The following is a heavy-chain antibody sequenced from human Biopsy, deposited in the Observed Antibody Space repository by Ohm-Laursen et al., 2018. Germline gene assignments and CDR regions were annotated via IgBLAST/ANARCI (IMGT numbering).Heavy chain of an antibody. J-gene: IGHJ6*02. CDR2: ITHSGRT. D-gene: IGHD3-22*01. CDR1: GESFNGYY. Sequence: PSQTLSLTWAVYGESFNGYYWSWIRQTPGKGLEWIGEITHSGRTNYNPSLKSRVTISVDTSKNQFSLKVRSVTAADTAVYYCVRGVDYYDPYHYYALDVWGQGTTVTVSS. V-gene: IGHV4-34*01. CDR3: VRGVDYYDPYHYYALDV.